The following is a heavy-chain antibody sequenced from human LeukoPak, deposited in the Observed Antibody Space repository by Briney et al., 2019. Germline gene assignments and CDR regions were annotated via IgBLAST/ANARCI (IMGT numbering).Heavy chain of an antibody. J-gene: IGHJ4*02. V-gene: IGHV3-23*01. CDR2: IDRSGDDT. CDR1: GFTFSRHA. D-gene: IGHD2-21*02. CDR3: ANGGDEFDY. Sequence: GGSLRLSCAASGFTFSRHAMSWVRQAPGRGLEWVSTIDRSGDDTYYRDSVKGRFTISRDNSKSTLYLQMYSLRAEDTAIYYCANGGDEFDYWGQGTLVTVSS.